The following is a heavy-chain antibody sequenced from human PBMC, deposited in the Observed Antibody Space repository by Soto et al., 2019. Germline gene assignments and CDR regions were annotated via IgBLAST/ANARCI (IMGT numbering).Heavy chain of an antibody. J-gene: IGHJ6*02. CDR3: ARDSVTLAARRYYGMDV. V-gene: IGHV3-30-3*01. Sequence: QVQLVESGGGVVQPGRSLRLSCAASGFTFSSYAMHWVRQAPGKGLEWVAVISYDGSNKYYADSVKGRFTISRDNSKNRLYLQMNSLRAEDTAVYYCARDSVTLAARRYYGMDVWGQGTTVTVSS. D-gene: IGHD6-6*01. CDR1: GFTFSSYA. CDR2: ISYDGSNK.